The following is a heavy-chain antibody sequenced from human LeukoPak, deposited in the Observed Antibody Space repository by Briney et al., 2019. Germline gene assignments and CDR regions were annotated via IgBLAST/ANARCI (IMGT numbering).Heavy chain of an antibody. CDR2: MNPNSGNT. CDR3: ARQQQRGDAFDI. J-gene: IGHJ3*02. Sequence: ASVKVSCKASGYTFATYNINWVRQATGQGLEWMGWMNPNSGNTGYGPKVQGRVTMTRDTSITTAYMELSSLGSEDTAVYYCARQQQRGDAFDIWGQGTIVAVSS. D-gene: IGHD6-13*01. V-gene: IGHV1-8*02. CDR1: GYTFATYN.